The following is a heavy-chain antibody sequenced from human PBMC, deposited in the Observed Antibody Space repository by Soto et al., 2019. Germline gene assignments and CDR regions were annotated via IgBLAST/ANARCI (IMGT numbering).Heavy chain of an antibody. CDR2: INAGNGNT. CDR3: AGGLYDFWSGYPELDY. D-gene: IGHD3-3*01. Sequence: QVQLVQSGAEVKKPGASVKVSCKASGYTFTSYAMHWVRQAPGQRLEWMGWINAGNGNTKYSQKFQGRVTITRDTSASTAYMELSSLRSEDTAVYYCAGGLYDFWSGYPELDYWGQGTLVTVSS. J-gene: IGHJ4*02. V-gene: IGHV1-3*01. CDR1: GYTFTSYA.